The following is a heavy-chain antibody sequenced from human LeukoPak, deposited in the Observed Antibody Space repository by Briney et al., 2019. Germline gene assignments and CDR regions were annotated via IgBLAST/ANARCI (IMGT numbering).Heavy chain of an antibody. D-gene: IGHD3-16*02. V-gene: IGHV4-34*01. J-gene: IGHJ4*02. CDR2: INHSGST. Sequence: SETLSLTCAVYGGSFSGYCWSWIRQPPGKGLEWIGEINHSGSTNYNPSLKSRVTISVDTSKNQFSLKLSSVTAADTAVYYCARGGDWGSYRPPFDYWGQGTLVTVSS. CDR3: ARGGDWGSYRPPFDY. CDR1: GGSFSGYC.